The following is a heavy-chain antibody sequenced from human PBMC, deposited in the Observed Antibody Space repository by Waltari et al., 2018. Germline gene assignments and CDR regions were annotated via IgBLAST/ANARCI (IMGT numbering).Heavy chain of an antibody. CDR2: VGTENVT. CDR3: ARTWLEHTFDV. V-gene: IGHV3-48*04. J-gene: IGHJ3*01. Sequence: EVQLVESGGGLVQPGGSLRLSCAASGFPFGAYSMSWVRQTPGKGLEWLSFVGTENVTYHADAVKGRVTISRDNARNKGYLQMNTLRVEDSGRFYCARTWLEHTFDVWGHGTMVTVSS. CDR1: GFPFGAYS. D-gene: IGHD5-12*01.